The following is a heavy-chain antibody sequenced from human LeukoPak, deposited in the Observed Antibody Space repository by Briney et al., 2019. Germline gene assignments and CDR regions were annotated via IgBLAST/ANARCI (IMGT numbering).Heavy chain of an antibody. J-gene: IGHJ4*02. Sequence: SETLSLTCTVSGGSISSYYWSWIRQPLGKGLEWIGYIYYSGSTNYNPSLKSRVTISVDTSKTQFSQKLSSVTAAATAVYYCASFSSGWSLDYWGQGTLVTVSS. D-gene: IGHD6-19*01. V-gene: IGHV4-59*01. CDR2: IYYSGST. CDR1: GGSISSYY. CDR3: ASFSSGWSLDY.